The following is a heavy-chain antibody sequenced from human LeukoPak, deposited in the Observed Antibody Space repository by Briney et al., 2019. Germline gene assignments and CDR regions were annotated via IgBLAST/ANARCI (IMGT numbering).Heavy chain of an antibody. Sequence: GRSLRLSCAASGFSFSTYTLNWVRQAPGKGLERVAGIQHDGSRTYYAGSVKGRFTISRDNSKNTLYLEMNSLTPEDTPLYYCARDHYGGNSWDWYFDLWGRGTLVTVSS. D-gene: IGHD4-23*01. CDR2: IQHDGSRT. V-gene: IGHV3-30-3*01. CDR3: ARDHYGGNSWDWYFDL. J-gene: IGHJ2*01. CDR1: GFSFSTYT.